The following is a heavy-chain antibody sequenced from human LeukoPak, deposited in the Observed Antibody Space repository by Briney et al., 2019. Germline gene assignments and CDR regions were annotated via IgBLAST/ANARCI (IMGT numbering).Heavy chain of an antibody. J-gene: IGHJ6*02. Sequence: GGSLRLSCAAAGFTFEDYAMHWVRQAPGKGLEWVSGISWNSGSIDYADSVKGRFTISRDNAKNSLYLHMNSLRAEDTALYYCAKGPWVVREVRLLWSYGMDVWGQGTTVTVSS. D-gene: IGHD3-10*01. V-gene: IGHV3-9*01. CDR1: GFTFEDYA. CDR3: AKGPWVVREVRLLWSYGMDV. CDR2: ISWNSGSI.